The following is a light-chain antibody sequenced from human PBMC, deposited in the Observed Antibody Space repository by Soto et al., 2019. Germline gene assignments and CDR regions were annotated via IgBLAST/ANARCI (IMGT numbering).Light chain of an antibody. Sequence: DIQMTQSPSTLSASVGDRVTITCRASQTVSSWLAWYQQKPGKAPKLLIYKASTLQSGAPSRFSGSGSGTEFTLTISSLQPDDFAAYYCQQYKSNPLTFGGGTKVDIK. J-gene: IGKJ4*01. CDR2: KAS. CDR1: QTVSSW. V-gene: IGKV1-5*03. CDR3: QQYKSNPLT.